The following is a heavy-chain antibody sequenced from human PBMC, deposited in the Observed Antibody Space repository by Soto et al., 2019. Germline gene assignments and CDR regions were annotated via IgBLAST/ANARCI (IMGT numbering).Heavy chain of an antibody. D-gene: IGHD1-1*01. CDR3: VRDGTKTLRDWFDP. Sequence: PSETLSLTCAVSGYSISSGLYWGWIRQPPGKGLEWIGTIYRGGITYYNPSLKSRVTISIDTSKKQFSLKLRSVTAADTAVYYCVRDGTKTLRDWFDPWGQGISVTVSS. CDR2: IYRGGIT. J-gene: IGHJ5*02. CDR1: GYSISSGLY. V-gene: IGHV4-38-2*01.